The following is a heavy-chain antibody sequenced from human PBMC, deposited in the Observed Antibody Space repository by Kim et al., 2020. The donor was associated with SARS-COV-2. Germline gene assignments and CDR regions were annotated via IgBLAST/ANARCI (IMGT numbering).Heavy chain of an antibody. J-gene: IGHJ6*02. Sequence: VKGRFTISRANAKNSLYLQMNSLRDEDTAVYYCARQSYSSSWYYYYGMDVWGQGTTVTVSS. V-gene: IGHV3-48*02. CDR3: ARQSYSSSWYYYYGMDV. D-gene: IGHD6-13*01.